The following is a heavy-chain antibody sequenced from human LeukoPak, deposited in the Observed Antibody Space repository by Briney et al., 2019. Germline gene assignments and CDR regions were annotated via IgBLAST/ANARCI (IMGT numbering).Heavy chain of an antibody. CDR3: AKGHYDFWSGYLGY. CDR2: ISGSGGSA. V-gene: IGHV3-23*01. J-gene: IGHJ4*02. CDR1: GFTFSSYA. D-gene: IGHD3-3*01. Sequence: GGSLRLSCAASGFTFSSYAMSWVRQAPGKGLEWVSAISGSGGSAYYADSVKGRFTISRDNSKNTLYLQMNSLRAEDTAVYYCAKGHYDFWSGYLGYWGQGTLVTVSS.